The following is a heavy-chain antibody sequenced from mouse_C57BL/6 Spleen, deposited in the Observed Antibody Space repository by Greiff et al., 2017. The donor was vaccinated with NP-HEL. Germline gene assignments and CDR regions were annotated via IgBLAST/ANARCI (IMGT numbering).Heavy chain of an antibody. CDR1: GYAFTNYL. D-gene: IGHD1-1*01. Sequence: VQLQESGAELVRPGTSVKVSCKASGYAFTNYLIEWVKQRPGQGLEWIGVINPGSGGTNYNEKFKGKATLTADKSSSTAYMQLSSLSSEDSAVYFCAREAGLHYCGSSKRYFDVWGTGTTVTVSS. CDR2: INPGSGGT. V-gene: IGHV1-54*01. CDR3: AREAGLHYCGSSKRYFDV. J-gene: IGHJ1*03.